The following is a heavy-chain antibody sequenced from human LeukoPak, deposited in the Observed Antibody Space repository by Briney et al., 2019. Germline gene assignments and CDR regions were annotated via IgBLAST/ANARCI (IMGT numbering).Heavy chain of an antibody. Sequence: GGSLRLSCAASGFTFSRFAMRWVRQAPGKGLEWVAFIRYDGSNKYYADSVKGRFTISRDNSKNTLYLQMNSLRAEDTAVYYCAKDQIHLVAAPYYYYYGMDVWGQGTTVTVSS. CDR3: AKDQIHLVAAPYYYYYGMDV. CDR2: IRYDGSNK. V-gene: IGHV3-30*02. D-gene: IGHD2-15*01. J-gene: IGHJ6*02. CDR1: GFTFSRFA.